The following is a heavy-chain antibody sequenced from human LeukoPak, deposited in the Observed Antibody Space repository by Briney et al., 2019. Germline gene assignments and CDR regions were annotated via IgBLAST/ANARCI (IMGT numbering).Heavy chain of an antibody. D-gene: IGHD6-13*01. V-gene: IGHV1-18*04. CDR2: ISPYNGNA. Sequence: ASVKVSCKASGGTFSSYAISWVRQAPRQGLEWIGWISPYNGNADYAQDLQGRVTMTTDTSTSTAYMELRSLRSDDTGVYYCVRDGYVDLWGRGTLVTVSS. CDR3: VRDGYVDL. J-gene: IGHJ2*01. CDR1: GGTFSSYA.